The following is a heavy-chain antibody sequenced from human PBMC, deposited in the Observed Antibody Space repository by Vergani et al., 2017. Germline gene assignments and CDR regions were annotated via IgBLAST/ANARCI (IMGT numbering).Heavy chain of an antibody. Sequence: QVQLVESGGGVVQPGRSLRLSCAASGFTFSSCGMHWVRQAPGKGLEWVAVISYDGSNKYYADSVKGRFTISRDNSKNTLYLQMNSLRAEDTAVYYCAKDFWYNWNDGLDYWGQGTLVTVSS. CDR2: ISYDGSNK. CDR3: AKDFWYNWNDGLDY. D-gene: IGHD1-20*01. V-gene: IGHV3-30*18. J-gene: IGHJ4*02. CDR1: GFTFSSCG.